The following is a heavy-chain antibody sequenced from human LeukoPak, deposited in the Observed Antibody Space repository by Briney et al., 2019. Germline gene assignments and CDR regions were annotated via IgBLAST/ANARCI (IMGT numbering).Heavy chain of an antibody. Sequence: GSLRLSCAASGFTFSSYAMSWVRQPPGKGLEWIGEINHSGSTNYNPSLKSRVTISVDTSKNQFSLKLSSVTAADTAVYYCARGPSPRVGYWGQGTLVTVSS. J-gene: IGHJ4*02. CDR2: INHSGST. CDR3: ARGPSPRVGY. CDR1: GFTFSSYA. V-gene: IGHV4-34*01.